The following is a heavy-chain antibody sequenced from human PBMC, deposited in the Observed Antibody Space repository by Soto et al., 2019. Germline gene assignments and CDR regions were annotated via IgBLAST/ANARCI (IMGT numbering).Heavy chain of an antibody. D-gene: IGHD2-15*01. V-gene: IGHV4-31*03. Sequence: SETLSLTCTASGGSISSGGYYWSWIRQHPGKGLEWIGYIYYSGSTYYNPSLKSRVTISVDTSKNQFSLKLSSVTAADTAVYYCARAAGVVVAAFLDYWGQGTLVTVSS. CDR2: IYYSGST. CDR3: ARAAGVVVAAFLDY. CDR1: GGSISSGGYY. J-gene: IGHJ4*02.